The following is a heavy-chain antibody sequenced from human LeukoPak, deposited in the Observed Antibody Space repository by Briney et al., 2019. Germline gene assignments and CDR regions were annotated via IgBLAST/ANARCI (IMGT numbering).Heavy chain of an antibody. J-gene: IGHJ4*02. Sequence: GGSVRLSCAACGFTLSSYEMNWVRQARGKALEWVSYISSSGSTIYYADSVKGRFTISRDNAKNSLYLQMNSLRAEDTAVYYCARDLVTQIIDYWGQGTLVTVSS. CDR3: ARDLVTQIIDY. CDR1: GFTLSSYE. D-gene: IGHD3-9*01. V-gene: IGHV3-48*03. CDR2: ISSSGSTI.